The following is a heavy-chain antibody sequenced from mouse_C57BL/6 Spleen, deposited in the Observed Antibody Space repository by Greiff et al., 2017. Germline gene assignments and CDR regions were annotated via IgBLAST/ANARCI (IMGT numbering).Heavy chain of an antibody. CDR1: GYTFTSYW. V-gene: IGHV1-69*01. D-gene: IGHD2-5*01. CDR3: ARSYSNLFAY. J-gene: IGHJ3*01. Sequence: QVQLKQPGAELVMPGASVKLSCKASGYTFTSYWMHWVKQRPGQGLEWIGEIDPSDSYTNYNQKFKGKSTLTVDKSSSTAYMQLSSLTSEDSAVYYCARSYSNLFAYWGQGTLVTVSA. CDR2: IDPSDSYT.